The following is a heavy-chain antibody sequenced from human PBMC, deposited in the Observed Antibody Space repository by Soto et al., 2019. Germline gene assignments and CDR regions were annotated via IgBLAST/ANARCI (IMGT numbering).Heavy chain of an antibody. CDR1: GFTFSSYG. Sequence: PGGSLRLSCAASGFTFSSYGMHWVRQAPGKGLEWVAFLWYDGSNKYYADSVKGRFTISRDNSKNTLFLQMNSLRAEDTAVYYCARGITIFGVVWAVYYYYMDVWGKGTTVTV. V-gene: IGHV3-33*01. CDR2: LWYDGSNK. CDR3: ARGITIFGVVWAVYYYYMDV. J-gene: IGHJ6*03. D-gene: IGHD3-3*01.